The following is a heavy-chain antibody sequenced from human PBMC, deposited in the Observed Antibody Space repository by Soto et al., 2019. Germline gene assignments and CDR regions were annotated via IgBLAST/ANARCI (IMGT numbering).Heavy chain of an antibody. Sequence: EVLLVESGGGLVKPGGSLRLSCAASGFTFSSYSMNWVRQAPGKGLEWVSSISSGSSYIFYADSVKGRFTISRDNAKNTLFLQMDSLRAEDTAVYYCAKNYCYDSPGYAFDIWGQGTMVTVSS. V-gene: IGHV3-21*01. CDR1: GFTFSSYS. CDR2: ISSGSSYI. J-gene: IGHJ3*02. CDR3: AKNYCYDSPGYAFDI. D-gene: IGHD3-22*01.